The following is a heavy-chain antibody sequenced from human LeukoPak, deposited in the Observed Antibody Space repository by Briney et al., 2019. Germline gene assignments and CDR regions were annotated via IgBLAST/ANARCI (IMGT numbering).Heavy chain of an antibody. J-gene: IGHJ4*02. D-gene: IGHD3-3*01. CDR2: IYYSGST. CDR1: GGSISSYY. CDR3: ARVFSEYDFWSGMLPRQFDY. Sequence: PSETLSLTCTVSGGSISSYYWSWIRQPPGKGLEWIGYIYYSGSTNYNPTLKSRVTISVDTSKNQFSLKLSSVTAADTAVYYCARVFSEYDFWSGMLPRQFDYWGQGTLVTVSS. V-gene: IGHV4-59*01.